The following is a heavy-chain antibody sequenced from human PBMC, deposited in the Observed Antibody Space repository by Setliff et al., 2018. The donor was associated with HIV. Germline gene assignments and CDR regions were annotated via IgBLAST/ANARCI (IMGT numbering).Heavy chain of an antibody. J-gene: IGHJ4*02. CDR3: AAASSWDPLLDY. Sequence: SETLSLTFAVYGGSFSGYYWSWIRKPPGKGLEWIGEINHSGSTNYNPSLKSRVTLSVDTSMDQFSLKLNSVTAADTAVYYCAAASSWDPLLDYWGQGTLVTVSS. CDR2: INHSGST. CDR1: GGSFSGYY. V-gene: IGHV4-34*01. D-gene: IGHD6-13*01.